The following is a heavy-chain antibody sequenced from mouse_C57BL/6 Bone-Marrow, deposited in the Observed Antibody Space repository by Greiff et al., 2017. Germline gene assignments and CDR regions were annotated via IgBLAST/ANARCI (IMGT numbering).Heavy chain of an antibody. J-gene: IGHJ1*03. Sequence: EVQGVESGGGLVQPGGSMKLSCAASGFTFSDAWMDWVRQSPEKGLEWVAEIRNKANNNATYYAESVKGRFTISRDDSKSSVYLQMNSLRAEDTGIYYCTTVTPWYFDVWGTGTTVTVSS. D-gene: IGHD2-2*01. CDR1: GFTFSDAW. CDR2: IRNKANNNAT. CDR3: TTVTPWYFDV. V-gene: IGHV6-6*01.